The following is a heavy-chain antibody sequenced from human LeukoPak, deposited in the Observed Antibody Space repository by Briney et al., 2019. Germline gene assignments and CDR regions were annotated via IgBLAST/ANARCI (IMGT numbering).Heavy chain of an antibody. CDR2: IKQDGSEK. CDR1: GFTFSSYW. Sequence: GGSLRLSCAASGFTFSSYWMSWVRQAPGKGLEWVANIKQDGSEKYYVDSVKGRFTISRDNAKNSLYLQMNSLRAEDTAVYYCAREVTYSSSWWFDPWGQGTLVTVSS. D-gene: IGHD6-6*01. J-gene: IGHJ5*02. CDR3: AREVTYSSSWWFDP. V-gene: IGHV3-7*01.